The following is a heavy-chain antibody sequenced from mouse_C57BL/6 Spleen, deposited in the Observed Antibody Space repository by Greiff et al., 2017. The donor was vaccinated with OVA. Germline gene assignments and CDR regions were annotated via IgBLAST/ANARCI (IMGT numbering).Heavy chain of an antibody. J-gene: IGHJ2*01. V-gene: IGHV1-26*01. CDR2: INPNNGGT. CDR3: ASPWKSHYFDY. CDR1: GYTFTDYY. Sequence: EVKLQQPGPELVKPGASVKISCKASGYTFTDYYMNWVKQRHGQSLEWIGDINPNNGGTNYNQKFTSKATLTVDTSSSTAYMQLSILTSEDSAVYDWASPWKSHYFDYWGQGTTLTVSS.